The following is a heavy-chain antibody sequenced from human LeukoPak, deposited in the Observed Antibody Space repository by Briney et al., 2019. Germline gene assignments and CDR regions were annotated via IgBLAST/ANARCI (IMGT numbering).Heavy chain of an antibody. CDR1: GGTFSSYA. V-gene: IGHV1-2*04. J-gene: IGHJ6*02. Sequence: ASVKVSCKASGGTFSSYAISWVRQAPGQGLEWMGWINPNSGGTNYAQKFQGWVTMTRDTSISTAYMELSRLRSDDTAVYYCARAPRDFWSGHPYYGMDVWGQGTTVTVSS. CDR3: ARAPRDFWSGHPYYGMDV. CDR2: INPNSGGT. D-gene: IGHD3-3*01.